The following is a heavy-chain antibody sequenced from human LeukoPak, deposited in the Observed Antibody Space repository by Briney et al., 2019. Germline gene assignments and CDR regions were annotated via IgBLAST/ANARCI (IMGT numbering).Heavy chain of an antibody. Sequence: ASVTVSCKASGHTFTGYYMHWVRQAPGQGLEWMGWINPNSGGTNYAQKFQGWVTMTRDTSISTAYMELSRLRSDDTAVYYCARGPGDAFDYWGQGTLVTVSS. CDR3: ARGPGDAFDY. D-gene: IGHD7-27*01. CDR1: GHTFTGYY. J-gene: IGHJ4*02. CDR2: INPNSGGT. V-gene: IGHV1-2*04.